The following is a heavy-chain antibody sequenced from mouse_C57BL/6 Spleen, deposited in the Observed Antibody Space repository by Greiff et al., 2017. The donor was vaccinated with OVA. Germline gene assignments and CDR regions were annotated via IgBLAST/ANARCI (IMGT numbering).Heavy chain of an antibody. CDR1: GYTFTSYW. Sequence: QVQLQQPGAELVRPGTSVKLSCKASGYTFTSYWMHWVKQRPGQGLEWIGVIDPSDSYTNYNQKFKGKATLTVDTSSSTAYMQLSSLTSEDSAVYYCASGYYGSSAYAMDYWGQGTSVTVSS. D-gene: IGHD1-1*01. CDR2: IDPSDSYT. V-gene: IGHV1-59*01. CDR3: ASGYYGSSAYAMDY. J-gene: IGHJ4*01.